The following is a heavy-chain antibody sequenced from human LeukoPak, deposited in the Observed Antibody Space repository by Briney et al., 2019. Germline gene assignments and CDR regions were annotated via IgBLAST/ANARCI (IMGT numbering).Heavy chain of an antibody. CDR2: VSGSGGST. Sequence: GGSLRLSCVASGLTFSGQWLNWVRQAPGKGLEWVSAVSGSGGSTYYTNSVKGRFTISRDNSKNTLYLQMNSLRAEDTAVYYCAKSATTSGYTIGDFDSWGQGTLVTVSS. CDR1: GLTFSGQW. CDR3: AKSATTSGYTIGDFDS. J-gene: IGHJ4*02. D-gene: IGHD3-22*01. V-gene: IGHV3-23*01.